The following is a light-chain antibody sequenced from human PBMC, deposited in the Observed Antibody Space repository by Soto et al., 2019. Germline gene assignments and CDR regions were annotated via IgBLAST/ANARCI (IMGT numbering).Light chain of an antibody. CDR3: QQYGSSPWT. V-gene: IGKV3-20*01. CDR1: QSVSSSY. Sequence: EIVLTQSPGTLSLCPGERATLSCRASQSVSSSYLAWYQQKPGQAPRLLIYGASSRATGIPDRFSGSGSGTDFTLTISRLAPEDFAVYYCQQYGSSPWTFGQGTKVEIK. J-gene: IGKJ1*01. CDR2: GAS.